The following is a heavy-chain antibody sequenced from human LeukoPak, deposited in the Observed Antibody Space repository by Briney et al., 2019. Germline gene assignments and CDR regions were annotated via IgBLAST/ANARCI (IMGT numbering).Heavy chain of an antibody. CDR3: ARRHYYYYGMDV. CDR1: GFTFSSYS. Sequence: PGGSLRLSCAASGFTFSSYSMNWVRQAPGKGLEGVSSISSSSSYIYYADSVKGRFTISRDNAKISLYLQMNSLRAEDTAVYYCARRHYYYYGMDVWGQGTTVTVSS. J-gene: IGHJ6*02. V-gene: IGHV3-21*01. CDR2: ISSSSSYI.